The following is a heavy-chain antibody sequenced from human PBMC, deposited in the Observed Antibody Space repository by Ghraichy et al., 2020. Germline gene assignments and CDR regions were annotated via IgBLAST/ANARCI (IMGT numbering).Heavy chain of an antibody. CDR1: GFSFSDYW. CDR2: IREDGSEK. D-gene: IGHD6-19*01. V-gene: IGHV3-7*01. Sequence: GESLNISCVASGFSFSDYWMSWVRQAPGERLEWVANIREDGSEKIYVDSVKGRFTISRDNGKNSLYLQMNSLRDEDTAVYYCARVPPAGWLVPFDPWGQGTLVTVSS. J-gene: IGHJ5*02. CDR3: ARVPPAGWLVPFDP.